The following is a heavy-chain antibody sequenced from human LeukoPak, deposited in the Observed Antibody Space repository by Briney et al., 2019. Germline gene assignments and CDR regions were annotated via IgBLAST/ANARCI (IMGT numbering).Heavy chain of an antibody. D-gene: IGHD5-18*01. CDR3: AREGDTAMTAGYYYYMDV. CDR1: GFIFSSFG. V-gene: IGHV3-30*02. CDR2: IQDDESNK. J-gene: IGHJ6*03. Sequence: GGSLRLSCAASGFIFSSFGMHWVRQAPGKGLEWVAFIQDDESNKFYADSVKGRFTISRDNSKNTLYLQMNSLRAEDTAVYYCAREGDTAMTAGYYYYMDVWGKGTTVTVSS.